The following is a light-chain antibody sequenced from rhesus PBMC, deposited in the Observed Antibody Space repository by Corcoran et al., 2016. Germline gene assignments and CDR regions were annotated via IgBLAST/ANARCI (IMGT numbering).Light chain of an antibody. V-gene: IGLV2S7*01. CDR1: SSDVGGYDY. J-gene: IGLJ6*01. CDR3: CSYTTTTTNV. CDR2: DVT. Sequence: QSAPTQPPSVSGSPGQSVTISCTGTSSDVGGYDYVSWYQLHPGKAPKILIYDVTKRPSGVSDRFSGSKSGNTASLTISGLQAEDEADYYCCSYTTTTTNVFGSGTTLTVL.